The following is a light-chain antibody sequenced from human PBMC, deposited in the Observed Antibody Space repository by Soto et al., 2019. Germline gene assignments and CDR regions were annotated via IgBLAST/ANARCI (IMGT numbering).Light chain of an antibody. CDR3: QQYHTYPT. CDR2: EAS. V-gene: IGKV1-5*03. Sequence: DIQMTQSPSTLSASVGDRVTITCRASQSISSWLAWYQQKPGKAPKVLIYEASNLKSGVPSRFSGSGSGTEFTLTISSLQPDDFATYYCQQYHTYPTFGPGTKVDIK. CDR1: QSISSW. J-gene: IGKJ3*01.